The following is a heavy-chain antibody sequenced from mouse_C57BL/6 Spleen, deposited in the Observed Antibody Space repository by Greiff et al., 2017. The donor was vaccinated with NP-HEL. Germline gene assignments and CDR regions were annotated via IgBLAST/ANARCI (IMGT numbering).Heavy chain of an antibody. D-gene: IGHD1-1*01. CDR2: ISGGGGNT. CDR1: GFTFSSYT. V-gene: IGHV5-9*01. J-gene: IGHJ1*03. CDR3: ARPCTTVVATGYFDV. Sequence: EVKVVESGGGLVKPGGSLKLSCAASGFTFSSYTMSWVRQTPEKRLEWVATISGGGGNTYYPDSVKGRFTISRDNAKNTLYLQMSSLRSEDTALYYCARPCTTVVATGYFDVWGTGTTVTVSS.